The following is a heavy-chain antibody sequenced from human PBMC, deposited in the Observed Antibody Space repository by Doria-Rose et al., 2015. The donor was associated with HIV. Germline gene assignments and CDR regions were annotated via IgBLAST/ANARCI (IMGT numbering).Heavy chain of an antibody. D-gene: IGHD6-13*01. CDR2: IFSDDER. V-gene: IGHV2-26*01. J-gene: IGHJ4*02. Sequence: SGPVLVKPTETLTLTCTVSGVSLSSPGMGVSWIRQPPGKALEWLANIFSDDERSYKTSLKSRLTISRATSKSQVVRTMTDMDPVDTATYYCARIKSSRWYHKYYFDFWGQGTLVIVSA. CDR3: ARIKSSRWYHKYYFDF. CDR1: GVSLSSPGMG.